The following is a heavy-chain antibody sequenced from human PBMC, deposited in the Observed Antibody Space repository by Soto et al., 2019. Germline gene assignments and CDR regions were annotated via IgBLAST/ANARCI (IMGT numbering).Heavy chain of an antibody. CDR3: AKDYSSSNVRIDN. CDR2: VSYDGSHQ. Sequence: LRLSCVASGFTFRGCGMHWVRQTPGKGLEWVALVSYDGSHQYYADSVRGRFTISRDNSKNTVYLQMNSLRGEDTALYYCAKDYSSSNVRIDNWGQGTLVTVS. V-gene: IGHV3-30*18. J-gene: IGHJ4*02. CDR1: GFTFRGCG. D-gene: IGHD6-6*01.